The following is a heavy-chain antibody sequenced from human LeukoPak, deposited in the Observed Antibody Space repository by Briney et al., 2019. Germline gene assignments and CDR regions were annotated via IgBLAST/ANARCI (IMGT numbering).Heavy chain of an antibody. CDR2: IYYSGTT. Sequence: SETLSLTCTVSGGSISSYYWSWIGQPPGKGLEWIGYIYYSGTTNYNPSLKSRVTISVDTSKNQFSLKLSSVTAADTAVYYCARDRPNYYDSSGSPGYGMDVWGQGTTVTVSS. CDR3: ARDRPNYYDSSGSPGYGMDV. CDR1: GGSISSYY. V-gene: IGHV4-59*01. J-gene: IGHJ6*02. D-gene: IGHD3-22*01.